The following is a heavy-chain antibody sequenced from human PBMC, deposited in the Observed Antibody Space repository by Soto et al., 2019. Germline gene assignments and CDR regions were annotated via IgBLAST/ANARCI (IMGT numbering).Heavy chain of an antibody. Sequence: LSLTCTVSGGSISSYYWSWIRQPPGKGLEWIGYIYYSGSTNYNPSLKSRVTISVDTSKNQFSLKLSSVTAADTAVYYCAREGAGIAAAGTRAYYYYGMDVWGQGTTVTVS. CDR3: AREGAGIAAAGTRAYYYYGMDV. D-gene: IGHD6-13*01. V-gene: IGHV4-59*01. CDR2: IYYSGST. CDR1: GGSISSYY. J-gene: IGHJ6*02.